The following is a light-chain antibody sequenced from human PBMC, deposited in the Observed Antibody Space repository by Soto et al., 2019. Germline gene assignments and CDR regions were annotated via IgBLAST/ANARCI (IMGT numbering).Light chain of an antibody. Sequence: QSVLTQPASVSGSPGQSITISCTGTSSDIGAYDYVSWYQQHPGKAPKVMIYEVSNRPSGVSHRFSGSKSGNTASLTISGLQAEDEADYYCSSYTSSITYVFGTGTKLTVL. V-gene: IGLV2-14*01. CDR1: SSDIGAYDY. CDR3: SSYTSSITYV. CDR2: EVS. J-gene: IGLJ1*01.